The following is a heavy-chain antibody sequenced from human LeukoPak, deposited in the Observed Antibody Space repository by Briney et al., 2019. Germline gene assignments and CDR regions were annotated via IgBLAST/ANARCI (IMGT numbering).Heavy chain of an antibody. D-gene: IGHD3-22*01. V-gene: IGHV1-46*01. CDR2: INPSGGST. CDR1: GYTFTSYY. CDR3: AREHTYYYDSSCWFDP. Sequence: ASVKVSCKASGYTFTSYYMHWVRQAPGQGLEWMGLINPSGGSTSYAQKFQGRVTMTRDTSTSTVYMELSSLRSEDTAVYYCAREHTYYYDSSCWFDPWGQGTLVTVSS. J-gene: IGHJ5*02.